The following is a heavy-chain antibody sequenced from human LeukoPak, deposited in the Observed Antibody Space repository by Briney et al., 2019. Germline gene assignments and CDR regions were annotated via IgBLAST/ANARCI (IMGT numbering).Heavy chain of an antibody. J-gene: IGHJ3*02. CDR1: GFTVSSNY. Sequence: GGSLRLSCAASGFTVSSNYMSWVRQAPGKGLEWVSVIYSGGSTYYADSVKGRFTISRDNSKNTLYLQMNSLRAEDTAVYYCARDIDGVRDNAFDMWGQGTMVTVSS. V-gene: IGHV3-53*01. CDR3: ARDIDGVRDNAFDM. CDR2: IYSGGST. D-gene: IGHD3-10*01.